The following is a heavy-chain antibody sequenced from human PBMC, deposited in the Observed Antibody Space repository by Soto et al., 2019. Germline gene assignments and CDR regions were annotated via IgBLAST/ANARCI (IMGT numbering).Heavy chain of an antibody. J-gene: IGHJ4*02. V-gene: IGHV4-39*01. CDR3: ARLVGANVFDY. Sequence: SETLSLTCTVSGGSISSSSYYWGWIRQPPGKGLEWIGSIYYSGSTYYNPSLKSRVTISVDTSKNQFSLKLSSLTAADTAVYYCARLVGANVFDYWGQGTLVTVSS. CDR1: GGSISSSSYY. D-gene: IGHD1-26*01. CDR2: IYYSGST.